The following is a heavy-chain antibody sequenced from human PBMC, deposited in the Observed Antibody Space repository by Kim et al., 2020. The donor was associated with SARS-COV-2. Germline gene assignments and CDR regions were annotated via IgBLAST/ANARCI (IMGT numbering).Heavy chain of an antibody. CDR2: DGGSR. D-gene: IGHD3-3*02. CDR3: TSIFEY. J-gene: IGHJ4*02. Sequence: DGGSRYYADYVEGRFTTSRDNANNMVYLQMNSLRVDDTAIYYCTSIFEYWGQGALVTVSS. V-gene: IGHV3-74*01.